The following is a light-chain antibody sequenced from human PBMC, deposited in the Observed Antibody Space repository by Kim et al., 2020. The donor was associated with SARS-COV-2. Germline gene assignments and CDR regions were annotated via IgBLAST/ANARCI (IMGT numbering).Light chain of an antibody. CDR1: QSVSSW. Sequence: DIQMTQSPSTLSASIGDRVTITCRASQSVSSWLAWYQQKPGQAPNLLIYKASNLESGVPSRFSGSGSGTEFTLTISSLQPDDFATYYCQQYNSYSPYTFGQGTKLEIK. J-gene: IGKJ2*01. CDR3: QQYNSYSPYT. CDR2: KAS. V-gene: IGKV1-5*03.